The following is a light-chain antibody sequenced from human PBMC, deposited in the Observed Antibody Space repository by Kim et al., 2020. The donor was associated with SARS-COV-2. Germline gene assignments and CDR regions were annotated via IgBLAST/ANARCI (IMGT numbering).Light chain of an antibody. Sequence: ASVGDRVPITCRASQDIRNDLGWYQQKPGKAPNLLIYSASSLPSGVPSRFSGSGSGTDFTLTISSLQPEDFATYYCLQDYNYPWTFGQGTKVDIK. CDR1: QDIRND. CDR3: LQDYNYPWT. CDR2: SAS. J-gene: IGKJ1*01. V-gene: IGKV1-6*01.